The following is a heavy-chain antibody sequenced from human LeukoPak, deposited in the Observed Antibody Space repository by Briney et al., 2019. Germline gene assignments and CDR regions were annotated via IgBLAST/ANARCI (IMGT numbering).Heavy chain of an antibody. CDR1: GFTVSSNY. J-gene: IGHJ3*02. CDR2: IYSGGST. V-gene: IGHV3-53*01. CDR3: AKLHSDAFDI. Sequence: GGSLRLSCAASGFTVSSNYMGWVRQAPGKGLEWVSVIYSGGSTYYADSVKGRFTISRDNSKNTLYLQMNSLRAEDTAVYYCAKLHSDAFDIWGQGTMVTVSS. D-gene: IGHD2-15*01.